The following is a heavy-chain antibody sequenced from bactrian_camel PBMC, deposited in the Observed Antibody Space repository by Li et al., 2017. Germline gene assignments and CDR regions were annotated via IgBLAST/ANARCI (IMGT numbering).Heavy chain of an antibody. V-gene: IGHV3S61*01. D-gene: IGHD3*01. CDR3: AAVAEGRTVEGGVSLWTLFESGY. J-gene: IGHJ4*01. Sequence: HVQLVESGGGSVQAGGSLTLSCAASGLVYPFWSMAWFRQAPGKEREGVARIDSRGTTEYVDSVKGRFTVFKGNAGKTLYLQMNSLRPEDTAMYYCAAVAEGRTVEGGVSLWTLFESGYWGQGTQVTVS. CDR2: IDSRGTT. CDR1: GLVYPFWS.